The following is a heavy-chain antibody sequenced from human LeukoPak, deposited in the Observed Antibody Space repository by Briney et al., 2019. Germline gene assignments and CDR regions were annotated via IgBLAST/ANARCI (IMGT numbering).Heavy chain of an antibody. V-gene: IGHV4-34*01. J-gene: IGHJ3*02. D-gene: IGHD4-17*01. CDR2: INHSGST. Sequence: PSETLALTCAVYGGSFSGYYWSWIRQPPGKGLEWIGEINHSGSTNYNPSLKSRVTISVDTSKNQFSLKLSSVTAADTAVYYCARVGPYGVHWVNAFDIWGQGTMVTVSS. CDR1: GGSFSGYY. CDR3: ARVGPYGVHWVNAFDI.